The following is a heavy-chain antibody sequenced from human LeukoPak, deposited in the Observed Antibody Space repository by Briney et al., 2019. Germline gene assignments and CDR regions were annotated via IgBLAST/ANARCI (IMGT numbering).Heavy chain of an antibody. V-gene: IGHV3-11*04. CDR2: ISGSGSTI. J-gene: IGHJ4*02. CDR1: GFTFSDYY. D-gene: IGHD3-10*01. CDR3: ARDSITMIRGVIDY. Sequence: GGSLRLSCAASGFTFSDYYMSWIRQAPGKGLEWVSYISGSGSTIYYADSVKGRFTISRDNAKNSLYLQMNSLRAEDTAVYYCARDSITMIRGVIDYWGQGTLVTVSS.